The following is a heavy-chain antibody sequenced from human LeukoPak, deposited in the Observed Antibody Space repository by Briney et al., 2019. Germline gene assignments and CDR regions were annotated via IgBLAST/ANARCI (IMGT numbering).Heavy chain of an antibody. CDR3: ARGGLRYYDSYYFDY. V-gene: IGHV4-34*01. Sequence: PSETLSLTCAVYGGSFSGYYWSWIRQPPGKGLEWIGEINHSGSTNYNPSLKSRVTISVDTSENQFSLKLSSVTAADTAVYYCARGGLRYYDSYYFDYWGQGTLVTVSS. CDR2: INHSGST. CDR1: GGSFSGYY. J-gene: IGHJ4*02. D-gene: IGHD3-3*01.